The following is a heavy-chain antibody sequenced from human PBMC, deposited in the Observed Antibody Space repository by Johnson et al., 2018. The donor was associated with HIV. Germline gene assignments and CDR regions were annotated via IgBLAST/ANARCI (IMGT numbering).Heavy chain of an antibody. V-gene: IGHV3-30*09. CDR2: ISYDGSKK. Sequence: QVQLVESGGGVVQPGRSLRLSCAASGFTFSSYAMHWVRQAPGKGLEWVAVISYDGSKKYYADSVKGRFAISRDNSKNTLYLQMNSLRAEDTAVYYCASSHPAAAGIPRWAFDIWGQGTMVTVSS. J-gene: IGHJ3*02. CDR3: ASSHPAAAGIPRWAFDI. D-gene: IGHD6-13*01. CDR1: GFTFSSYA.